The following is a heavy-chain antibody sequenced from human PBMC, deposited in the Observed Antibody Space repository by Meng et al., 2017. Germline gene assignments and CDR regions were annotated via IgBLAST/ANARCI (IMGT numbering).Heavy chain of an antibody. CDR1: GGPFSSYY. D-gene: IGHD3-10*01. V-gene: IGHV4-59*01. J-gene: IGHJ3*02. CDR2: IYYSGST. CDR3: AREGFSHAFDI. Sequence: SETLSLTCTVSGGPFSSYYWSWIRQPPGKGLEWIGYIYYSGSTYYTPSLKSRVTISVDTSKNPFSLKLSSVTAADTAVYYCAREGFSHAFDIWGQGTMVTVSS.